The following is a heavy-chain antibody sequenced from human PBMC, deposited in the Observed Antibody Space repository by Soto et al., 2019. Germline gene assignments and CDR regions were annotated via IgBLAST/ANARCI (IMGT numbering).Heavy chain of an antibody. CDR1: GFTFSSYD. V-gene: IGHV3-13*01. CDR3: ARGIYYYDSSGYYLFDY. CDR2: IGTAGDT. Sequence: GGSLRLSCAASGFTFSSYDMHWVRQATGKGLEWVSAIGTAGDTYYPGSVKGRFTISRENAKNSLYLQMNSLRAEDTAVYYCARGIYYYDSSGYYLFDYWGQGTLVTVSS. J-gene: IGHJ4*02. D-gene: IGHD3-22*01.